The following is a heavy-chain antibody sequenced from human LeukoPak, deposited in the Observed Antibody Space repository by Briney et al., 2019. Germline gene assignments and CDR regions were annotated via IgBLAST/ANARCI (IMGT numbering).Heavy chain of an antibody. CDR3: ARDAYGDYVDYYYYYYMDV. CDR1: SGSISSYY. Sequence: SETLSLTCTVSSGSISSYYWSWIRQPPGKGLEWIGYIYYSGSTNYNPSLKSRVTISVDTSKNQFSLKLSSVTAADTAVYYCARDAYGDYVDYYYYYYMDVWGKGTTVTVSS. CDR2: IYYSGST. J-gene: IGHJ6*03. D-gene: IGHD4-17*01. V-gene: IGHV4-59*01.